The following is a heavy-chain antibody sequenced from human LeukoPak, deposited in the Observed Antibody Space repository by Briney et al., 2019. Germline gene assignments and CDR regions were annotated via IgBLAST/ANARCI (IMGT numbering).Heavy chain of an antibody. V-gene: IGHV3-21*01. CDR1: GFTFSSYS. CDR2: ISSSSSYI. Sequence: PGGSLRLSCAASGFTFSSYSMNWVRQAPGKGLEWVSSISSSSSYIYYADSVKSRFTISRDNAKNSLYLQMNSLRAEDTAVYYCARDSSRSTYNWFDPWGQGTLVTVSS. J-gene: IGHJ5*02. CDR3: ARDSSRSTYNWFDP.